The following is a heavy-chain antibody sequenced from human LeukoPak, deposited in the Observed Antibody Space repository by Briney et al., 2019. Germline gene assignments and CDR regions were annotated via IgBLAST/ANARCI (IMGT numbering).Heavy chain of an antibody. Sequence: PGGSLRLSCAASGFTVSSNYMSWVRQAPGKGLEWVSIIYSGGSTFYADSVKGRFTISRDNAKNSLYLQMNSLRAEDTAVYYCARDDGRYYDSSGWDYWGQGTQVTVSS. J-gene: IGHJ4*02. V-gene: IGHV3-53*01. CDR3: ARDDGRYYDSSGWDY. CDR2: IYSGGST. CDR1: GFTVSSNY. D-gene: IGHD3-22*01.